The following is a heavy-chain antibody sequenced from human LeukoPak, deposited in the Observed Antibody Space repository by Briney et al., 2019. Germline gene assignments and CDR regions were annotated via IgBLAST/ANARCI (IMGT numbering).Heavy chain of an antibody. CDR1: GFTFSSYS. D-gene: IGHD3-22*01. J-gene: IGHJ1*01. V-gene: IGHV3-21*01. CDR3: ARVHRTYYYDSSGYPAEYFQH. CDR2: ISSSSSYI. Sequence: GGSLRLSCAASGFTFSSYSMNWVRQAPGKGLEWVSSISSSSSYIYYADSVKGRFTISRDNAKNSLYLQMNSLRAEDTAVYYCARVHRTYYYDSSGYPAEYFQHWGQGTLVTVSS.